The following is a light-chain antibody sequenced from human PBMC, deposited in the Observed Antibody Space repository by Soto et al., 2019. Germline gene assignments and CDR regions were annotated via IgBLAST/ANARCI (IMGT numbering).Light chain of an antibody. CDR3: LKYRGAPFT. V-gene: IGKV1-27*01. CDR2: STP. CDR1: LDIGNS. Sequence: DIQMTQSPSSLSASVGDRVTITCRASLDIGNSLSWFQQKPGKVPKLLIYSTPTLLLDVPSRFSGSVSGTEFTLSISNLQPEDAATYYWLKYRGAPFTFGGGTKVEI. J-gene: IGKJ4*01.